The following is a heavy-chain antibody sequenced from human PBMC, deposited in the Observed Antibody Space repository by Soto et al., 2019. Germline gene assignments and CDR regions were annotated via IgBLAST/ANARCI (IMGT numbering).Heavy chain of an antibody. J-gene: IGHJ5*02. CDR2: VSGSGGTT. V-gene: IGHV3-23*01. CDR1: GFTFSSSA. D-gene: IGHD6-19*01. Sequence: EVQLLDSGGGLVQPGGSLRLSCAASGFTFSSSAMSWVRQAPGKGLEWVSAVSGSGGTTYYADSVRGRFTISRDNSKNNLYLQMNSLRGEDTAIYFCARCTVDTIVTSGWCHYLDPWGQGTLVTVSS. CDR3: ARCTVDTIVTSGWCHYLDP.